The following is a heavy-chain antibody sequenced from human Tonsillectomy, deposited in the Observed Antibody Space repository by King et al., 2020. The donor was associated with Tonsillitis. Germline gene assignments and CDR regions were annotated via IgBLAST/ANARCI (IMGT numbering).Heavy chain of an antibody. Sequence: VQLVESGGGLVKPGGSLRLSCAVSGFTFSNAWMTWVRQAPGKGLEWVVRIKSKTDGGTTDYAAPVKGRFTISRDDSKNTLYLQMNSLKIEDTAVYYCIPGPKRRGMDVWGQGTTVTVSS. CDR3: IPGPKRRGMDV. J-gene: IGHJ6*01. CDR1: GFTFSNAW. V-gene: IGHV3-15*01. CDR2: IKSKTDGGTT.